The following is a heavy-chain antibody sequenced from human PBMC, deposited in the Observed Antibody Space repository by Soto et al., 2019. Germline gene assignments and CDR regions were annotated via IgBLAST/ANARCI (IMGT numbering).Heavy chain of an antibody. Sequence: ASVKVSCKASGDTFTTYDINWVRQATGHGLEWMGWINPNSGNIGYAQRFQGRVTMTRDTAIRTAYMEVSSLRSDDTAVYYCARGQASGGYYLLDYWGQGTLVTVSS. J-gene: IGHJ4*02. CDR3: ARGQASGGYYLLDY. CDR2: INPNSGNI. V-gene: IGHV1-8*01. D-gene: IGHD3-10*01. CDR1: GDTFTTYD.